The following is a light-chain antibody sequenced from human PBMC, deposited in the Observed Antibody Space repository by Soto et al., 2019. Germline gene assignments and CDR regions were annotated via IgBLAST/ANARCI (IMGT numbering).Light chain of an antibody. J-gene: IGKJ4*01. CDR3: QKSNSAPA. CDR1: QGISNY. V-gene: IGKV1-27*01. CDR2: AAS. Sequence: DIQMTQSPSSLSASVGDRVTITCRASQGISNYLAWYQQKPGKVPKLLIYAASTLQSGVPSRFSGSGSGTDFTLTISSLQPEDVATYYCQKSNSAPAFGGGTKLEIK.